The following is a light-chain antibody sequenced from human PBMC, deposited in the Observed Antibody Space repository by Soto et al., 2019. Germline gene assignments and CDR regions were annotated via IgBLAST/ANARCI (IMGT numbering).Light chain of an antibody. J-gene: IGKJ1*01. V-gene: IGKV3-20*01. Sequence: EIVLTQSPGTLSLSPGERATLSCRASQSVSSSYLGWFQQRPGQAPRLLIYGASSRATGIPDRFSGSGSGTDLTLTISSLEPEDFAVYYCQQYGTSPWTFGQGTKVEIK. CDR3: QQYGTSPWT. CDR1: QSVSSSY. CDR2: GAS.